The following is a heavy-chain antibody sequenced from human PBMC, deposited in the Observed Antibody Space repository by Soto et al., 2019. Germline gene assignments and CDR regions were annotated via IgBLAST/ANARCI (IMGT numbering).Heavy chain of an antibody. V-gene: IGHV4-31*03. D-gene: IGHD3-16*02. J-gene: IGHJ3*02. CDR1: GGSISSGGYY. CDR3: ARGAPIGITFGGVIVVDAFDI. Sequence: SETLSLTCTVSGGSISSGGYYWSWIRQHPGKGLEWIGYIYYSGSTYYNPSLKSRVTIAVDTSKNQFSLKLSSVTAADTAVYYCARGAPIGITFGGVIVVDAFDIWGQGTMDTVSS. CDR2: IYYSGST.